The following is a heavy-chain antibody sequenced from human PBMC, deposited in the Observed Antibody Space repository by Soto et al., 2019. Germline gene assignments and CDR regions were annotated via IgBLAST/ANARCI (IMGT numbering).Heavy chain of an antibody. CDR3: ASEEHGP. J-gene: IGHJ5*02. CDR1: GFTFSSYS. Sequence: EVKLVESGGGLVKPGWSLRLSCAASGFTFSSYSMNWVRQAPGKGLEWVSSISSSSSYLYYADSVKGRFTISRDNAKNSLYLQMNSLRAEDTAVYYCASEEHGPWGQGTLVTVSS. V-gene: IGHV3-21*01. D-gene: IGHD1-26*01. CDR2: ISSSSSYL.